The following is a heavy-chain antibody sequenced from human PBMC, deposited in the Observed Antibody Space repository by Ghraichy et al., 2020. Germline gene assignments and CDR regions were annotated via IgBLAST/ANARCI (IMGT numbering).Heavy chain of an antibody. CDR1: GFAFSSYA. D-gene: IGHD1-1*01. V-gene: IGHV3-23*01. Sequence: GGSLRLSCAASGFAFSSYAMSWVRQAPGKGLEWVSTISVTGGSTYFADSVKGRFIISRDNSQTTVYLQMNSLRAEDTAVYHCAQRRWERSRFDTWGQGTLVTVSS. CDR2: ISVTGGST. CDR3: AQRRWERSRFDT. J-gene: IGHJ5*02.